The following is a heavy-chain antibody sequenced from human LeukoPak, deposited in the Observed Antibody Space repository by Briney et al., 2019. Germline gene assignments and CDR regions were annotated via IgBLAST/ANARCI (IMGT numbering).Heavy chain of an antibody. CDR3: AYGTRYGDYAY. V-gene: IGHV3-21*01. CDR2: ISSSSSYI. D-gene: IGHD4-17*01. J-gene: IGHJ4*02. Sequence: PGGSLRLSCAASGFTFSSYSMNWVRQAPGKGLEWVSSISSSSSYIYYAGSVKGRFTISRDNAKNSLYLQMNSLRAEDTAVYYCAYGTRYGDYAYWGQGTLVTVSS. CDR1: GFTFSSYS.